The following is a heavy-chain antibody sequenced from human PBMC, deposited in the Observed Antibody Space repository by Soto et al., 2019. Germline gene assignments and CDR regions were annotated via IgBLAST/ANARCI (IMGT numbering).Heavy chain of an antibody. CDR1: GFTFSSYA. CDR3: AKERGDSVLMVYAIRGGFDY. J-gene: IGHJ4*02. D-gene: IGHD2-8*01. CDR2: ISGSGGST. Sequence: EVQLLESGGGLVQPGGSLRLSCAASGFTFSSYAMSWVRQAPGKGLEWVSAISGSGGSTYYADSVKGRFTISRDNSKNTLYLQMNSLRAEDTAVYYCAKERGDSVLMVYAIRGGFDYWGQGTLVTVSS. V-gene: IGHV3-23*01.